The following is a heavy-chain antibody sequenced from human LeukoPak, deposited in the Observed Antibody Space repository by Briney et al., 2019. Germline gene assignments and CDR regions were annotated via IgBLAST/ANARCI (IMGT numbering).Heavy chain of an antibody. CDR2: INPNSGGT. D-gene: IGHD2-8*01. Sequence: ASVKVSCKASGYTFTGYYMHWVRQAPGQGLERMGWINPNSGGTNYAQKFQGRVTMTRDTSISTAYMELSRLRSDDTAVYYCARYCPNGVCSVSCLWGQGTLVTVSS. V-gene: IGHV1-2*02. J-gene: IGHJ4*03. CDR3: ARYCPNGVCSVSCL. CDR1: GYTFTGYY.